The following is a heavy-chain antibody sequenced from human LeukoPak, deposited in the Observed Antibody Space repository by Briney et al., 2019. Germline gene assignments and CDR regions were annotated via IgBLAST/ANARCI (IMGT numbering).Heavy chain of an antibody. J-gene: IGHJ4*02. CDR1: GFTFSSYG. Sequence: GGSLRLSCAASGFTFSSYGMHWVRKAPGKGLEWVAVIWYDGSNKYYADSVKGRFTISRDNSKNTLYLQMNSLRAEDTAVYYCARGITGTTGFDYWGQGTLVTVSS. CDR3: ARGITGTTGFDY. V-gene: IGHV3-33*01. CDR2: IWYDGSNK. D-gene: IGHD1-7*01.